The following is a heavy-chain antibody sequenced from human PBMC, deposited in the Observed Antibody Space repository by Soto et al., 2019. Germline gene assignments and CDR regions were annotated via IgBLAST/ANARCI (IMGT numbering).Heavy chain of an antibody. CDR2: IIPIFGTA. CDR1: GGTFSSYA. V-gene: IGHV1-69*13. CDR3: ASPHCTNGVCPPSGNWFDP. Sequence: GASVKVSCKASGGTFSSYAISWVRQAPGQGLEWMGGIIPIFGTANYAQKFQGRVTITADESTSTAYMELSSLRSEDTAVYYCASPHCTNGVCPPSGNWFDPWGQGTLVTVSS. J-gene: IGHJ5*02. D-gene: IGHD2-8*01.